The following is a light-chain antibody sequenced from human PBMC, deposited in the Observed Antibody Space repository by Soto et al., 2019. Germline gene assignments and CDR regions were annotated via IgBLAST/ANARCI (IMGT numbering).Light chain of an antibody. CDR2: KAS. CDR3: QQYNTYPLT. Sequence: DIQMTQSPSTLSASVGDRVTITCRASQSISTWLAWYQQKPGKAPKLLIYKASSLEGGVPSRFSGSGSGTDFNITISSLQPADFATYYCQQYNTYPLTFGGGTTVDIK. V-gene: IGKV1-5*03. J-gene: IGKJ4*01. CDR1: QSISTW.